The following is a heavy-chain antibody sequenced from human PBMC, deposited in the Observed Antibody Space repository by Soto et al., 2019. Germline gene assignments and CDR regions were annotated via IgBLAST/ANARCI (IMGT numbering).Heavy chain of an antibody. Sequence: EVQLLESGGGLVQPGGSLRLSCAASGFTFNNYAMTWVRQAPGKGLEWVSAISGGGDTTSYADSVKGRFTVSRDGSQNTPDPQMDSLRAEDPALYYCAKGRGGSGSLTPRVDFWGQGTLVNVSS. J-gene: IGHJ4*02. D-gene: IGHD3-10*01. CDR1: GFTFNNYA. V-gene: IGHV3-23*01. CDR3: AKGRGGSGSLTPRVDF. CDR2: ISGGGDTT.